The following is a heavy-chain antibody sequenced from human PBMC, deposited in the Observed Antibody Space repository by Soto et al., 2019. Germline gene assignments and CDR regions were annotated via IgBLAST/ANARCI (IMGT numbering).Heavy chain of an antibody. CDR3: ARAFWTVAGTRYFDY. Sequence: PVGSLRLSGGASGFTFSSYAMSWVRQAPGKGLEWVSVMSGSGGSTYYADSVKGRFTISRDNSKNTLYLQMNSLRAEDTAVYYCARAFWTVAGTRYFDYWGQGTLVTVSS. V-gene: IGHV3-23*01. J-gene: IGHJ4*02. D-gene: IGHD6-19*01. CDR1: GFTFSSYA. CDR2: MSGSGGST.